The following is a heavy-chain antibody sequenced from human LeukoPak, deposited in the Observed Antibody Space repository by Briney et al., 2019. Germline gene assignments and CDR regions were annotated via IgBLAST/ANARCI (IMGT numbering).Heavy chain of an antibody. CDR1: GFTFNSYA. Sequence: GSLRLSCAASGFTFNSYAMSWVRQAPGKGLEWVSAISGSAGSTYYADSVKGRFTISRDNSKNTLYVQMNSLRAEDTAVYYCARDLTGYSGIYSDHWGQGTLVTVFS. CDR2: ISGSAGST. J-gene: IGHJ4*02. CDR3: ARDLTGYSGIYSDH. V-gene: IGHV3-23*01. D-gene: IGHD1-26*01.